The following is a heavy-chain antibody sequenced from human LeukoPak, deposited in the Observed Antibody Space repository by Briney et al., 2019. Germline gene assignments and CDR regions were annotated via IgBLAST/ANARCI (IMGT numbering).Heavy chain of an antibody. CDR3: VGGTGY. CDR2: ISSNGDNT. J-gene: IGHJ4*02. CDR1: GFTFSTYV. Sequence: GGSLRLSCSVSGFTFSTYVMNWVRQAPGKGLEYVSAISSNGDNTYYADSVKGRFTISRDNSKNTLYLQMSSLRADDTAVYYCVGGTGYWGQGTLVTVSS. V-gene: IGHV3-64D*06.